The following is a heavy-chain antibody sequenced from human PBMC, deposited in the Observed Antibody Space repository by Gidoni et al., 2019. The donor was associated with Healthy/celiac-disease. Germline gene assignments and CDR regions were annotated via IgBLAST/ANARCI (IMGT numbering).Heavy chain of an antibody. D-gene: IGHD6-13*01. CDR2: IKQDGSEK. V-gene: IGHV3-7*03. J-gene: IGHJ5*02. CDR1: GLTLSRDW. CDR3: ARDLTQYSSSWYRVHWFDP. Sequence: EVQLVESGGGLVQPGGSLRLSCAASGLTLSRDWMGWVRQAPGKGLEWVDNIKQDGSEKYYVDSVKGRFTISRDNAKNSLYLQMNSLRAEDTAVYYCARDLTQYSSSWYRVHWFDPWGQGTLVTVSS.